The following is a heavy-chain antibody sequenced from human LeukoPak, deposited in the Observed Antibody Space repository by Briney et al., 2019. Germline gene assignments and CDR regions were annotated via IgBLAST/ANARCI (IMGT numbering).Heavy chain of an antibody. CDR3: ATTKQARRYFDY. Sequence: PGGSLRLSCVGSGFTFSNNPLSWVRQAPGKRLEWVSAISGSGGNTYYADSVRGRFTISRDNSKNTLFLQMNTLTADDTAVYYCATTKQARRYFDYWGQGTLVTVSS. CDR2: ISGSGGNT. J-gene: IGHJ4*02. D-gene: IGHD1-1*01. CDR1: GFTFSNNP. V-gene: IGHV3-23*01.